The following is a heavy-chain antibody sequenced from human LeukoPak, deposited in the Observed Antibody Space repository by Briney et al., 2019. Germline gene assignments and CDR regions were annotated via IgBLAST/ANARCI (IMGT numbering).Heavy chain of an antibody. J-gene: IGHJ6*03. CDR2: INHSGST. CDR3: ARGPTREGEVLRYYYYYMDV. V-gene: IGHV4-34*01. D-gene: IGHD1-26*01. Sequence: SETLSLTCAVYGGSFSGYYWSWIRQPPGKGLEWIGEINHSGSTNYNPSLKSRVTISVDTSKNQFSLKLSSVTAADTAVYYCARGPTREGEVLRYYYYYMDVWGKGTTVTVSS. CDR1: GGSFSGYY.